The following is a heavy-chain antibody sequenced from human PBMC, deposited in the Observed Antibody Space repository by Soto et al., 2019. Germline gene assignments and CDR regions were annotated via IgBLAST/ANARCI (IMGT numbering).Heavy chain of an antibody. CDR2: ISGSGGST. V-gene: IGHV3-23*01. D-gene: IGHD6-19*01. CDR3: ARRRSGWYFDS. CDR1: GFTFSSYA. J-gene: IGHJ4*02. Sequence: EVQLLESGGGLVQPGGALRLSCAASGFTFSSYAMSWVRQAPGRGLGWVSAISGSGGSTYYGDSVKGRFTISRDNSKNTLYRPMNSLRAEDTAVYHCARRRSGWYFDSGARGTLVTVSS.